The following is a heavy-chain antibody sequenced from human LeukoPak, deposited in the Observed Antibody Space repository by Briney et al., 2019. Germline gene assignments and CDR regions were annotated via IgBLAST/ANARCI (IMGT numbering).Heavy chain of an antibody. D-gene: IGHD3-22*01. J-gene: IGHJ4*02. CDR2: ISYDGSNK. V-gene: IGHV3-30*18. CDR1: GFTFSSYG. Sequence: GGSLRLSCAASGFTFSSYGMHWVRQAPGKRLEWVAVISYDGSNKYYADSVKGRFTISRDNSKNTLYLQMNSLRAEDTAVYYCAKPGGYSSGYYPFDYWGQGTLVTVSS. CDR3: AKPGGYSSGYYPFDY.